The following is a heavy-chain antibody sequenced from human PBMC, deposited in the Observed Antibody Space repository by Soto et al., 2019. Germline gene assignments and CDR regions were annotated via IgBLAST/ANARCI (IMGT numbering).Heavy chain of an antibody. CDR1: GYIFTDYW. D-gene: IGHD3-22*01. Sequence: PGESLKISCKGSGYIFTDYWITWVRQMPGKGLEWLGVIYPSDSDTRYNPSFQGQVTISADKSVNTAYVEWTSLQASDTGLYFCAITYFYYASGYTDGFDVWGQGTMVTVSS. CDR3: AITYFYYASGYTDGFDV. CDR2: IYPSDSDT. V-gene: IGHV5-51*01. J-gene: IGHJ3*01.